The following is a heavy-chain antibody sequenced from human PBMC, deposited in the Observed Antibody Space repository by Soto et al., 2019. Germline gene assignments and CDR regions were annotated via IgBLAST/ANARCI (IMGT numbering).Heavy chain of an antibody. V-gene: IGHV3-53*01. CDR3: ARSRGMDV. J-gene: IGHJ6*02. CDR1: GFTVSSHY. CDR2: IYSGGST. Sequence: GGSLRLSXAASGFTVSSHYMSWVRQAPGKGLEWISVIYSGGSTYYADSVEGRFTISRDNSKNTLYLQMNSLRAEDTAVYYCARSRGMDVWGQGTTVTVSS.